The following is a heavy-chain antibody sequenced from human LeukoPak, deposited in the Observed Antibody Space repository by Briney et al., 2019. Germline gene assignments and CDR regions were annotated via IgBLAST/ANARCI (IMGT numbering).Heavy chain of an antibody. J-gene: IGHJ4*02. CDR1: GFPFNDYY. Sequence: PGGSLRLSCAASGFPFNDYYMSWIRQAPGKGLEWISYISSRGDSIYYAQSVEGRFTISRDNAKNSLYLQMNSLRGEDTAIYYCARDVAETAAAGTNYFDFWGQGTLVTVSS. CDR3: ARDVAETAAAGTNYFDF. CDR2: ISSRGDSI. V-gene: IGHV3-11*01. D-gene: IGHD6-13*01.